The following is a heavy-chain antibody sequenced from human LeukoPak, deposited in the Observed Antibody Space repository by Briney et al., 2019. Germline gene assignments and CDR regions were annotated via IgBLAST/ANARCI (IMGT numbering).Heavy chain of an antibody. CDR1: GFTFSNAW. J-gene: IGHJ4*02. CDR2: IKSKTDGGTT. V-gene: IGHV3-15*01. Sequence: PGGSLRLSCAASGFTFSNAWMSWVRQAPGKGLEWVGRIKSKTDGGTTDYAAPVKGRFTISRDDSKNTLYLQMNSLKTEDTAVYYCTTGLWYYDSSAYLLFDYWGQGNLVTVSS. CDR3: TTGLWYYDSSAYLLFDY. D-gene: IGHD3-22*01.